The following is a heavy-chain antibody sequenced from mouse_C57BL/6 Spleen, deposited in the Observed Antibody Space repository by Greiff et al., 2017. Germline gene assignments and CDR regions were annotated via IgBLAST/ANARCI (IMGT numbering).Heavy chain of an antibody. CDR1: GYAFSSYW. D-gene: IGHD2-3*01. CDR2: IYPGDGDT. J-gene: IGHJ2*01. V-gene: IGHV1-80*01. CDR3: ARKNYDGYYFDY. Sequence: QVQLQQSGAELVKPGASVKISCKASGYAFSSYWMNWVKQRPGKGLEWIGQIYPGDGDTNYNGKFKGKATLTADKSSSTAYMQLSSLTSEDSAVYVCARKNYDGYYFDYWGQGTTLTVSS.